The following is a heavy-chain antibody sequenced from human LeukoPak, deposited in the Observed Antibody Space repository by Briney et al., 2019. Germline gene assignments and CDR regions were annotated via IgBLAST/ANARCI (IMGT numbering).Heavy chain of an antibody. CDR1: GFTFTDSA. D-gene: IGHD3-3*01. Sequence: GGSLRLSCAASGFTFTDSAVSWVRHSPGEGLKWVSSISDTGGRTYYADSVEGRFTITRDNSRNTVSLQMNSLTAGDTARYYCAKGGQDFDFWRFDLWGQGILVIVSS. CDR3: AKGGQDFDFWRFDL. V-gene: IGHV3-23*01. CDR2: ISDTGGRT. J-gene: IGHJ5*02.